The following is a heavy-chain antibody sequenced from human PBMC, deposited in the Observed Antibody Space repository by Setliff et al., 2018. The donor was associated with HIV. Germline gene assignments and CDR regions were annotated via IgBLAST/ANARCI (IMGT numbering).Heavy chain of an antibody. CDR2: MYYDGVTT. J-gene: IGHJ4*02. CDR3: ARGRVLEWLLNH. V-gene: IGHV3-30*07. CDR1: GFIFSSYA. Sequence: SLRLSCAASGFIFSSYAMHWVRQAPGKGLEWVAVMYYDGVTTYYADSVKGRFTISRDGSKNMIFLQMNSLRVDDTAVYYCARGRVLEWLLNHWDQGTRVTVSS. D-gene: IGHD3-3*01.